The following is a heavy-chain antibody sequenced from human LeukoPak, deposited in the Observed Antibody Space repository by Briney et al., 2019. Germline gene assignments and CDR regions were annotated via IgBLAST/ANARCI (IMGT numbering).Heavy chain of an antibody. CDR1: GGSISSSSYY. Sequence: SETLSLTCTVSGGSISSSSYYWGWIRQPPGKGLEWIGSIYYSGSTNYNPSLKSRVTISVDTSKNQFSLKLSSVTAADTAVYYCAAVEMATMGLGYWGQGTLVTVSS. CDR3: AAVEMATMGLGY. CDR2: IYYSGST. J-gene: IGHJ4*02. V-gene: IGHV4-39*07. D-gene: IGHD5-24*01.